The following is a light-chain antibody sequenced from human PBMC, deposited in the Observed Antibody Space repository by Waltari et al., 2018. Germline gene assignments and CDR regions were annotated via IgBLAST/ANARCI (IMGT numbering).Light chain of an antibody. V-gene: IGKV1-5*03. CDR3: QEYDSLPVT. CDR2: KAS. J-gene: IGKJ4*01. CDR1: QSVKNN. Sequence: DIQMTQSPSTLSASVGDRITITCRTIQSVKNNLAWYQQKPGKAPKVLIHKASRLEGGVPSRFSGSGYGTEFTLTISSLQPDDFATYYCQEYDSLPVTFGGGTRVEIK.